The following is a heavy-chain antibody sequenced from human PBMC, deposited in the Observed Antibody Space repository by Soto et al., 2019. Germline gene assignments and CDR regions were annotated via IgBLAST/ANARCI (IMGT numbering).Heavy chain of an antibody. J-gene: IGHJ6*02. CDR2: ISYDGSNK. Sequence: QPGGSLRLSCAASGFTFSSYGMHWVRQAPGKGLEWVAVISYDGSNKYYADSVKGRFTISRDNSKNTLYLQMNSLRAEDTAVYYCAKDKAGGGSADYYGMDVWGQGTTVTVSS. D-gene: IGHD3-16*01. CDR3: AKDKAGGGSADYYGMDV. CDR1: GFTFSSYG. V-gene: IGHV3-30*18.